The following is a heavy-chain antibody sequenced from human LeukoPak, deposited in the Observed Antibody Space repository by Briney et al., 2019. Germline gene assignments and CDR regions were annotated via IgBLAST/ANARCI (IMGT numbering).Heavy chain of an antibody. Sequence: GRSLRLSCAASGFTFSNYAVHWVRQAPGKGLEWVALISYDGSEKHYTDSVKGRFTISRDNSKNTLSLQMSSLRSEDTALYYCARDLRSYYNFWSAYYNYYYYMDVWGKGTMVTVSS. J-gene: IGHJ6*03. CDR2: ISYDGSEK. CDR1: GFTFSNYA. D-gene: IGHD3-3*01. V-gene: IGHV3-30*04. CDR3: ARDLRSYYNFWSAYYNYYYYMDV.